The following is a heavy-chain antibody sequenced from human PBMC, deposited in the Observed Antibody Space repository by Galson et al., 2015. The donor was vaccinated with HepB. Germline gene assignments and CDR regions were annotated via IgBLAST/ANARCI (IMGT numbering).Heavy chain of an antibody. CDR3: ARGGRLGELSSSDY. CDR2: ISTYNDNT. J-gene: IGHJ4*02. Sequence: SVKVSCKASGYSFTNYGINWVRQAPGQGLEWMGWISTYNDNTNYAQTLQGRVIMTTDTSARTVYMELKSLRSDDTAVYYCARGGRLGELSSSDYWGQGTLVTVS. CDR1: GYSFTNYG. D-gene: IGHD3-16*02. V-gene: IGHV1-18*01.